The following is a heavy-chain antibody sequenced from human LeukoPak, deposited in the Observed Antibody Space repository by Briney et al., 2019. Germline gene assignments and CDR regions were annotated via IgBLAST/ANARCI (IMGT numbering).Heavy chain of an antibody. V-gene: IGHV1-18*01. D-gene: IGHD3-10*01. CDR3: ARDLRRGSYYDGHYLDF. CDR1: GYTFTNYG. Sequence: ASVKVSCKASGYTFTNYGFSWVRQAPGQGLEWRGWTSTHNGNKMYAQSLQGRVTVTTDTSTGTTYMELTSLRSDDTAVYYCARDLRRGSYYDGHYLDFWGQGTLVTVSS. J-gene: IGHJ4*02. CDR2: TSTHNGNK.